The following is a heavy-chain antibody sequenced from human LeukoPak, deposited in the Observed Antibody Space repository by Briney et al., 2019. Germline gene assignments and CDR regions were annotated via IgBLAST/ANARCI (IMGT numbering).Heavy chain of an antibody. V-gene: IGHV1-2*03. CDR3: ARVKTMIIVVSLFDY. J-gene: IGHJ4*02. Sequence: LGASVKVSCKASGYTFTGYYMHWVRQAPGQGLEWMGWISPNSGGTNYAQQFQGRLTMTRDTSISTAYMELSRLRSDDTAVYYCARVKTMIIVVSLFDYWGQGTLVTVSS. D-gene: IGHD3-22*01. CDR2: ISPNSGGT. CDR1: GYTFTGYY.